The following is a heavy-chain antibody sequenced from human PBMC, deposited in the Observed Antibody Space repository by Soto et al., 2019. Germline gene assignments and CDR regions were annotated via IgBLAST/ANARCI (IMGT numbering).Heavy chain of an antibody. J-gene: IGHJ6*02. D-gene: IGHD3-3*01. CDR3: TTSYYDFWSGDYYYYGMDV. Sequence: EVQLVESGGGLVKPGGSLRLSCAASGFTFSNAWMNWVRQAPGKGLEWVGRIKSKTDGGTTDYAAPVKGRFTISRDDSKNTLYLQMNSLKTEDTAVYYCTTSYYDFWSGDYYYYGMDVWGQGTTVTVSS. CDR2: IKSKTDGGTT. CDR1: GFTFSNAW. V-gene: IGHV3-15*07.